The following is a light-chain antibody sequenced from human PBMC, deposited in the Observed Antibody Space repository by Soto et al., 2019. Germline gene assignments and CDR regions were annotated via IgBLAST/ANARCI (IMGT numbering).Light chain of an antibody. J-gene: IGLJ7*01. V-gene: IGLV1-44*01. Sequence: QSAVTQPPSASGTPGQRVTISCFGSSSNIGSNPVNWYQQLPGTAPKLLIYSNDQRPSGVPDRFSGSKSGTSASLAISGLQSDDDADYYCAAWDDSLNGLFVFGTGTQLTVL. CDR2: SND. CDR1: SSNIGSNP. CDR3: AAWDDSLNGLFV.